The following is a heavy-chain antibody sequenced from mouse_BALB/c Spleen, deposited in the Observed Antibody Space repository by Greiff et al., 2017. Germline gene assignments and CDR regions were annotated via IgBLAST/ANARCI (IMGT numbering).Heavy chain of an antibody. J-gene: IGHJ4*01. CDR1: GYSITSGYY. CDR3: AREPTYYRYDEPYAMDY. Sequence: ESGPGLVKPSQSLSLTCSVTGYSITSGYYWNWIRQFPGNKLEWMGYISYDGSNNYNPSLKNRIPITRDTSKNQFFLKLNSVTTEDTATYYGAREPTYYRYDEPYAMDYWGQGTSVTVSS. V-gene: IGHV3-6*02. D-gene: IGHD2-14*01. CDR2: ISYDGSN.